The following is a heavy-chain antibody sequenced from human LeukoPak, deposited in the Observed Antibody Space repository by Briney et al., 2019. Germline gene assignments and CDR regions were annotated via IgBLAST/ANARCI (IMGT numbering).Heavy chain of an antibody. CDR2: FGGEGGDDT. J-gene: IGHJ3*01. CDR1: GFTFSKYD. CDR3: AKDEDYTISGNYYDALDV. D-gene: IGHD1-26*01. V-gene: IGHV3-23*01. Sequence: GGSLRLSCVASGFTFSKYDLCWVRQAPGKGLEWVSGFGGEGGDDTYYADSVKDRFTISRDNAKNTLYLQMNTLRTEDTAVYYCAKDEDYTISGNYYDALDVWGQGTLVTVS.